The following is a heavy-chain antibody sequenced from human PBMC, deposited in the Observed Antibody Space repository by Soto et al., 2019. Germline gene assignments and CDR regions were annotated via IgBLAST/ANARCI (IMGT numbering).Heavy chain of an antibody. CDR2: INHTGGT. D-gene: IGHD3-3*01. V-gene: IGHV4-34*01. J-gene: IGHJ5*02. Sequence: XATLSLNCAVYGGSVNGYYWNWIRQPPGKGLEWIGEINHTGGTHYNPSLNSRVTMSVDTSKNQFSLRLSSVTAADTAIYYCATRITVFGLLIPPFDPWGQGTQVTVSS. CDR3: ATRITVFGLLIPPFDP. CDR1: GGSVNGYY.